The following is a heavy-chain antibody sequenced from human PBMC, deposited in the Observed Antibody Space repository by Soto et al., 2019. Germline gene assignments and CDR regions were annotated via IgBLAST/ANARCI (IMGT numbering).Heavy chain of an antibody. J-gene: IGHJ4*02. CDR1: GGSISSYY. V-gene: IGHV4-59*01. CDR3: ARVVYDRPGFDY. D-gene: IGHD3-16*01. CDR2: IYYSGST. Sequence: TSETLSLTCTVSGGSISSYYWSWIRRPPGKGLEWIGYIYYSGSTNYNPSLKSRVTISVDTSKNQFSLKLSSVTAADTAVYYCARVVYDRPGFDYWGQGTLVTVSS.